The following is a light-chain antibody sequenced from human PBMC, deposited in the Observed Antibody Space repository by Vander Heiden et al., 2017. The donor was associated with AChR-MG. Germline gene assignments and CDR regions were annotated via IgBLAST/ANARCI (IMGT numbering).Light chain of an antibody. CDR1: SSTSGAGND. Sequence: QSVLTQPPSVSGAPGQRVTTSCTGCSSTSGAGNDVRWYQQFPGTAPKLLIYANTNRHSGLPDRFSGSRSGTSASLAITGLQAEDEANDYCQSYDSSLSGPVVFGGGTKLTVL. CDR3: QSYDSSLSGPVV. CDR2: ANT. J-gene: IGLJ2*01. V-gene: IGLV1-40*01.